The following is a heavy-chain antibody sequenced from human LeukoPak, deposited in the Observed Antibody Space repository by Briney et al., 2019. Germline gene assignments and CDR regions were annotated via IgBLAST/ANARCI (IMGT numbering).Heavy chain of an antibody. Sequence: PGGSLRLSCAASGLTFDDYAMHWVRQAPGKGLEWVSLISWDGGSTYYADSVKGRFTISRDNSKNSLYLQMNSLRAEDTALYYCAKDTMVRGVKSYYMDVWGKGTTVTVSS. CDR3: AKDTMVRGVKSYYMDV. CDR2: ISWDGGST. CDR1: GLTFDDYA. J-gene: IGHJ6*03. D-gene: IGHD3-10*01. V-gene: IGHV3-43D*03.